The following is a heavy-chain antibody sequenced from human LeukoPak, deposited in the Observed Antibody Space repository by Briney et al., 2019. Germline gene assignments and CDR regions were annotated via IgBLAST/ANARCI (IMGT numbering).Heavy chain of an antibody. CDR2: IWYDGSNK. Sequence: GGSLRLSCAASGFTFSSYGMHWVRQAPGKGLEWVAVIWYDGSNKYYADPVKGRFTISRDNSKNTLYLQMNSLRAEDTAVYYCAKVDSKYYYDSSGYYVRFDYWGQGTLVTVSS. D-gene: IGHD3-22*01. CDR3: AKVDSKYYYDSSGYYVRFDY. V-gene: IGHV3-33*06. CDR1: GFTFSSYG. J-gene: IGHJ4*02.